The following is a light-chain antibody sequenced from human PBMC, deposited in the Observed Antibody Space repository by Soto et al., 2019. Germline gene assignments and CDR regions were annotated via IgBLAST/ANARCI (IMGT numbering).Light chain of an antibody. CDR1: QGIYNY. Sequence: DIQMTQSPSSLSASVGDRVTITCRASQGIYNYLAWYQQKPGKAPKLLIYAASTSEAEVPSRFSGSGSVTDFTHTNSSLQHEEFATYYCHKYNSALLPLGKGKQLEIK. J-gene: IGKJ5*01. CDR3: HKYNSALLP. V-gene: IGKV1-27*01. CDR2: AAS.